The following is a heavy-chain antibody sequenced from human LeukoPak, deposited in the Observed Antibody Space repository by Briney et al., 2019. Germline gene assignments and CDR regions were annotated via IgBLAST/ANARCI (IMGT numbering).Heavy chain of an antibody. CDR1: GGSISSGGYY. D-gene: IGHD3-22*01. CDR3: ARGKLDYYDSSGSLDYFDY. J-gene: IGHJ4*02. CDR2: IYYSGST. V-gene: IGHV4-31*03. Sequence: KSSQTLSLTCTVSGGSISSGGYYWSWIRQHPGKGLEWIGYIYYSGSTYYNPSLKSRVTISVDTSRNQFSLKLSSVTAADTAVYYCARGKLDYYDSSGSLDYFDYWGQGTLVTVSS.